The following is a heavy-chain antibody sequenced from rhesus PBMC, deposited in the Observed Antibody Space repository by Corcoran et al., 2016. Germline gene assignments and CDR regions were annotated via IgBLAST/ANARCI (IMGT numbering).Heavy chain of an antibody. J-gene: IGHJ4*01. Sequence: QVQLQESGPGLVMPPETLSLTCAVSGGSISSRYWSWIRQAPGKGLEWIGRIDSSGSTYYNPSLKSRVPLSVDTSKNQFSLKLSSVTAADTAVYYCARTKDSSGYFDYWGQGVLVTVSS. CDR3: ARTKDSSGYFDY. V-gene: IGHV4S11*01. D-gene: IGHD6-31*01. CDR2: IDSSGST. CDR1: GGSISSRY.